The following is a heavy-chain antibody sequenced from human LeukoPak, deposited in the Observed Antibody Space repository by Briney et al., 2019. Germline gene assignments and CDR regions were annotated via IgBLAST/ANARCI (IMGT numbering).Heavy chain of an antibody. J-gene: IGHJ4*02. CDR2: IYYRDAET. Sequence: GAPLKISSQLPGLPFTSTWIVWVRQLPGKGLEDWGMIYYRDAETKYGPSFQGQVCISVDTSVKTVYLQWTSLQASDTAMYYCARHLTGPDNFDYWGQGTLVTVSS. D-gene: IGHD3-9*01. CDR3: ARHLTGPDNFDY. CDR1: GLPFTSTW. V-gene: IGHV5-51*01.